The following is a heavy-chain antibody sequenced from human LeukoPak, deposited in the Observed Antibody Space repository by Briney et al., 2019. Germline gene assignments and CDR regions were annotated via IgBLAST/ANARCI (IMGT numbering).Heavy chain of an antibody. CDR3: ARVPEYSSSWFDY. CDR2: IIPIFGTA. Sequence: ASVKVSCKASGGTFSSYAISWVRQAPGQGLEWMGGIIPIFGTANYAQKFQGRVTITADKSTSTAYMELSSLRSEDTAVYYCARVPEYSSSWFDYWGQGTLVTVSS. D-gene: IGHD6-13*01. V-gene: IGHV1-69*06. CDR1: GGTFSSYA. J-gene: IGHJ4*02.